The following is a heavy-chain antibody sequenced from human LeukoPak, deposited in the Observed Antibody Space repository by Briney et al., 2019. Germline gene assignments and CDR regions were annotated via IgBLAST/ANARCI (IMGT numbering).Heavy chain of an antibody. V-gene: IGHV4-59*01. CDR3: ARGRLEWLPHNAFDY. J-gene: IGHJ4*02. CDR2: IYYSGST. D-gene: IGHD3-3*01. CDR1: GGSISSYY. Sequence: SETLSLTCTVSGGSISSYYWSWIRQPPGKGLDWIGYIYYSGSTNYNPSLTSRVTISVDTSKNQFSLQLSSVTAADTAVYYCARGRLEWLPHNAFDYWGQGTLVTVSS.